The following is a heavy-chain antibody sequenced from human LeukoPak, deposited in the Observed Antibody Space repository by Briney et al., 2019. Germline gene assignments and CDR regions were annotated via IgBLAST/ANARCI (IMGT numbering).Heavy chain of an antibody. CDR2: IKLDGSEK. D-gene: IGHD1-26*01. V-gene: IGHV3-7*01. CDR1: GFTFSNYW. Sequence: PGGSLRLSCAVSGFTFSNYWMSWVRQAPGKGLEWVANIKLDGSEKNYVDSVKGRFTISRDNAKNSLYLQMNSLRADDAAVYYCARDKIVGPTTLDYWGQGTLVTVSS. CDR3: ARDKIVGPTTLDY. J-gene: IGHJ4*02.